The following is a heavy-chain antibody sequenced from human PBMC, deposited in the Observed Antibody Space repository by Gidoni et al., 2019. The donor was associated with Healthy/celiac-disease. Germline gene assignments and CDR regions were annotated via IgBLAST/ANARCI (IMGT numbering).Heavy chain of an antibody. V-gene: IGHV4-59*01. D-gene: IGHD1-26*01. CDR3: ARVGMGELLPWANWFDP. J-gene: IGHJ5*02. Sequence: NYNPSLKSRVTISVDTSKNQFSLKLSSVTAADTAVYYCARVGMGELLPWANWFDPWGQGTLVTVSS.